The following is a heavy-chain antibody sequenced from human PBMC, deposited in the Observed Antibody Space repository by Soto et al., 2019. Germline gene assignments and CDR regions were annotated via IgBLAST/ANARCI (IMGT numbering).Heavy chain of an antibody. V-gene: IGHV5-10-1*01. Sequence: PGESLKISCKGSGYSFTSYWISWVRQMPGKGLEWMGRIDPSDSYTNYSPSFQGHVTISADKSISTAYLQWSSLKASDTAMYYCARHSGYSYGYLVYYYYYGMDVWGQGTTVTVS. CDR1: GYSFTSYW. CDR2: IDPSDSYT. D-gene: IGHD5-18*01. J-gene: IGHJ6*02. CDR3: ARHSGYSYGYLVYYYYYGMDV.